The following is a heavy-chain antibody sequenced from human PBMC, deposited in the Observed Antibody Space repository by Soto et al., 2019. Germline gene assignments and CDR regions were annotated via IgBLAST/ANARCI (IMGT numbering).Heavy chain of an antibody. CDR3: AREAQQLVSWYFDL. V-gene: IGHV4-4*02. Sequence: QVQLQESGTGLVKPSGTLSLTCAVSSGSISSSNWWSWVRQPPGKGLEWIGEIYHSGSTNYNPSLKSRVPIAVDKSKNQFSLKLSSVAAADTAVYYCAREAQQLVSWYFDLWGRGTLVTVSS. CDR2: IYHSGST. J-gene: IGHJ2*01. CDR1: SGSISSSNW. D-gene: IGHD6-13*01.